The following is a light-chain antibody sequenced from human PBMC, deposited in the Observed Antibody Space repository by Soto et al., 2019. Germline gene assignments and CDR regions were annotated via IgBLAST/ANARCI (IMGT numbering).Light chain of an antibody. V-gene: IGKV3-15*01. CDR1: QSISSN. Sequence: EVVMTQSPATLSVSPGERATLSCRASQSISSNLVWYQQKPGQTPRLLIYGASTRATGIPARFSGSGSGTEFTLTFDSLQSEDFAVYFCQQFDNWTLTFGGGTKVEI. CDR2: GAS. CDR3: QQFDNWTLT. J-gene: IGKJ4*01.